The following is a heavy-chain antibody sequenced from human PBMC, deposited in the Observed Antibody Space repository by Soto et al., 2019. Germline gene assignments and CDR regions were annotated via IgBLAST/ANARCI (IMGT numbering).Heavy chain of an antibody. CDR3: ARPRSGINGGKLDY. J-gene: IGHJ4*02. V-gene: IGHV3-23*01. D-gene: IGHD1-26*01. Sequence: EVQLLESGGDLVQPGGSLRLSCAASGFTFSSYAMSWVRQAPGKGLEWVSSISLGGGSTYFADSVKGRFTISRDNSKNSLYLQMNSLRPEDTAVYYCARPRSGINGGKLDYWGQGTLVTVSS. CDR1: GFTFSSYA. CDR2: ISLGGGST.